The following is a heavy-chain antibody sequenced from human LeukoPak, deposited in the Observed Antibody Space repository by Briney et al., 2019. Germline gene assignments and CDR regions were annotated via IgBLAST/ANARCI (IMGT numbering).Heavy chain of an antibody. D-gene: IGHD3-16*02. CDR3: ARASLWGRLSTNYYYYMDV. Sequence: ASVKVSCKVSGYTLTELSIHWVRQAPGQGLEWMGWISAYNGNTNYAQKLQGRVTMTTDTSTSTAYMELRSLRSDDTAVYYCARASLWGRLSTNYYYYMDVWGKGTTVTVSS. V-gene: IGHV1-18*01. CDR1: GYTLTELS. CDR2: ISAYNGNT. J-gene: IGHJ6*03.